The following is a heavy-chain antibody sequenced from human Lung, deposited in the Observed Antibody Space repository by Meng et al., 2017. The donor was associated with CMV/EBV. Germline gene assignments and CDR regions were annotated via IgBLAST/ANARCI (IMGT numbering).Heavy chain of an antibody. CDR1: GGTFSSYA. D-gene: IGHD3-3*01. Sequence: SVKVSCKASGGTFSSYAISWVRQAPGQGLEWMGGIIPIFGTANYAQKFQGRVTITTDESTSTAYMELSSLRSEDTAVYYCARGSEESGYYYYYGMDVWGQGXTVTVSS. V-gene: IGHV1-69*05. J-gene: IGHJ6*02. CDR2: IIPIFGTA. CDR3: ARGSEESGYYYYYGMDV.